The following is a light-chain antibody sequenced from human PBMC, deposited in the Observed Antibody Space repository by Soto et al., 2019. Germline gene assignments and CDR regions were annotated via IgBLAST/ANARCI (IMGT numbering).Light chain of an antibody. CDR3: SSYTSSSTLV. J-gene: IGLJ1*01. Sequence: SALTQPASVSGSPGQSISISCTGTSSDVGGYNYVAWYQQHPGKAPKLMIYDVSNRPSGASNRFSGSKSGNTASLTISGLQAEDEADYYCSSYTSSSTLVFGTGTKVTVL. CDR2: DVS. V-gene: IGLV2-14*01. CDR1: SSDVGGYNY.